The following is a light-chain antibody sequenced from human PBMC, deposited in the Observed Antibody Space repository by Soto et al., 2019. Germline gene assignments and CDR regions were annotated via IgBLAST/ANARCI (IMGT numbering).Light chain of an antibody. CDR1: ISNIGATT. V-gene: IGLV1-44*01. CDR2: NDI. J-gene: IGLJ1*01. Sequence: QSVLTQPPSTSATPGQRVTISCSGGISNIGATTVNWYQHLPGTAPKLVIYNDIQRPSGVPDRFSGSKSGTSASLAISGLQSEDEADYYCAVWDDSLNGCVFGTGTKVTVL. CDR3: AVWDDSLNGCV.